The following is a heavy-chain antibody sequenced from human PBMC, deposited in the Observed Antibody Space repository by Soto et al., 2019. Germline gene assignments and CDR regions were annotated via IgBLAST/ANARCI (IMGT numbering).Heavy chain of an antibody. CDR3: ASSIMITFGGVIDKPPPGFDY. V-gene: IGHV4-38-2*01. CDR1: GYSISSGYY. CDR2: IYHSGST. D-gene: IGHD3-16*02. Sequence: LSLTCAVSGYSISSGYYWGWIRQPPGKGLEWIGSIYHSGSTYYNPSLKSRVTISVDTSKNQFSLKLSSVTAADTAVYYCASSIMITFGGVIDKPPPGFDYWGQRTLVTVSS. J-gene: IGHJ4*02.